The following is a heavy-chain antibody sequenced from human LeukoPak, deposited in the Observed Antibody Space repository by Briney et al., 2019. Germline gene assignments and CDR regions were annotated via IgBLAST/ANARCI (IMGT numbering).Heavy chain of an antibody. CDR1: GFTFSSYD. D-gene: IGHD3-22*01. CDR3: ARENYYDSSAYY. Sequence: GGSLRLSCAASGFTFSSYDMSWVRQAPGKGLEWVSSISISSSYIYYADSVKGRFTISRDNAKNSLYLQMNSLRAEDTAVYFCARENYYDSSAYYSGQGTLVTVSS. J-gene: IGHJ4*02. V-gene: IGHV3-21*01. CDR2: ISISSSYI.